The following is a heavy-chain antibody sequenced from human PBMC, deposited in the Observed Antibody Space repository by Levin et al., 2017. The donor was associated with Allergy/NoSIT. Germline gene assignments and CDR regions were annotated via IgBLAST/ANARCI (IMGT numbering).Heavy chain of an antibody. V-gene: IGHV3-33*01. D-gene: IGHD5-12*01. CDR2: IWDDGYKK. Sequence: GESLNISCAASGFTFSSYGMHWVRQAPGKGLEWVAVIWDDGYKKYYADSVKGRFTISRDNSKNMLYLQMNSLRAEDTAVYYCARVLRFYYYYYMDVWGKGTTVTVSS. CDR3: ARVLRFYYYYYMDV. J-gene: IGHJ6*03. CDR1: GFTFSSYG.